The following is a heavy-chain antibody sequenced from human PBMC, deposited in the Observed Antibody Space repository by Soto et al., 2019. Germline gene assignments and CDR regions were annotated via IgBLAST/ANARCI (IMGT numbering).Heavy chain of an antibody. J-gene: IGHJ4*02. CDR3: ARGRLSSSSSRRYYFDY. D-gene: IGHD6-6*01. CDR2: INHSGST. Sequence: SETLSLTCAVYGGSFSGYYWSWIRQPPGKGLEWIGEINHSGSTNYNPSLKSRVTISVDTSKNQFSLKLSSVTAADTAVYYCARGRLSSSSSRRYYFDYWGQGTLVTVSS. V-gene: IGHV4-34*01. CDR1: GGSFSGYY.